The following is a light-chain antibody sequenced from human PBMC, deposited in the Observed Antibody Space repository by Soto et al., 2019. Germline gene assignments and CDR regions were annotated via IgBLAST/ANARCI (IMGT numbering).Light chain of an antibody. Sequence: DIHMTQSPSSLSASVGYIVTITCQASQDIKNYVNWYQQKPGKAPKLLIFDASTLKTGVPSSFSGSSSGTDFSFSISRLHPEDIATYYCQQSNDLVSFGQGTRLEIK. CDR1: QDIKNY. CDR3: QQSNDLVS. J-gene: IGKJ5*01. CDR2: DAS. V-gene: IGKV1-33*01.